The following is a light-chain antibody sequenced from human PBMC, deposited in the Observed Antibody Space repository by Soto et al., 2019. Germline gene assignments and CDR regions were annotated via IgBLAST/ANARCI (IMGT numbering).Light chain of an antibody. CDR1: SSDVGAYNY. J-gene: IGLJ3*02. CDR2: DVS. CDR3: NSYTRSSSTV. V-gene: IGLV2-14*01. Sequence: QPASVSGSPGQSITISCTGTSSDVGAYNYVSWYQQHPGKAPKLMIYDVSNRPSGVSNRFSGSKSGNTASLTISGLQAEDEADYYCNSYTRSSSTVFGGGTKVTVL.